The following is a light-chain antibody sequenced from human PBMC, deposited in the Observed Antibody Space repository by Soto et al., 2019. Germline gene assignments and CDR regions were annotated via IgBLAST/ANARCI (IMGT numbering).Light chain of an antibody. J-gene: IGLJ1*01. CDR3: SSYTSSSTPYV. V-gene: IGLV2-14*01. Sequence: QSALTQPASVSGSPGQSITISCTGSSSDIGAYDYVSWYQQRPVKATKLMIFDVTNRPSGVSDRFSGSKSGNTASLTISGLQTEDEADYYCSSYTSSSTPYVFGTGTKLTVL. CDR2: DVT. CDR1: SSDIGAYDY.